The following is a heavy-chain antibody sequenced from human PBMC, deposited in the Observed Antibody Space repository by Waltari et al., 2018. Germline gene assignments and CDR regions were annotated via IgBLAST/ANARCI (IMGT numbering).Heavy chain of an antibody. CDR2: IVVGSGNT. D-gene: IGHD6-19*01. J-gene: IGHJ4*02. Sequence: QMQLVQSGPEVKKPGTSVKVSCKASGFTFTSSAMQWVRQARGQRLEWIGWIVVGSGNTNYAQKFQERVTITRDMSTSTAYMELNSLRAEDTAVYYCAKDLKQWLPAPTHYFDYWGQGTLVTVSS. CDR3: AKDLKQWLPAPTHYFDY. CDR1: GFTFTSSA. V-gene: IGHV1-58*02.